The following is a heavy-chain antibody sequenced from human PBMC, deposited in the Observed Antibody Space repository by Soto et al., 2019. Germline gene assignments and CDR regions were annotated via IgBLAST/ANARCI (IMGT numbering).Heavy chain of an antibody. J-gene: IGHJ4*02. CDR1: GFTFSSYS. Sequence: PGGSLRLSCAASGFTFSSYSMNWVRQAPGKGLEWVSSISSSSSYIYYADSVKGRFTISRDNAKNSLYLQMNNLRAEDTAVYYCARNAATTVTTNWGQGTLVTVSS. V-gene: IGHV3-21*01. CDR3: ARNAATTVTTN. CDR2: ISSSSSYI. D-gene: IGHD4-17*01.